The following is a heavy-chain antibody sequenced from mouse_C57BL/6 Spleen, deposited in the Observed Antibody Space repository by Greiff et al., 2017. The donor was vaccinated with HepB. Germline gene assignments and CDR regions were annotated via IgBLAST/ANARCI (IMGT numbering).Heavy chain of an antibody. V-gene: IGHV5-9-1*02. CDR3: TRGYGYDWFAY. Sequence: EVKVVESGEGLVKPGGSLKLSCAASGFTFSSYAMSWVRPTPEKRLEWVAYISSGGDYIYYADTVKGRFTISRDNARNTLYLQMSSLKSEDTAMYYCTRGYGYDWFAYWGQGTLVTVSA. D-gene: IGHD2-2*01. CDR2: ISSGGDYI. J-gene: IGHJ3*01. CDR1: GFTFSSYA.